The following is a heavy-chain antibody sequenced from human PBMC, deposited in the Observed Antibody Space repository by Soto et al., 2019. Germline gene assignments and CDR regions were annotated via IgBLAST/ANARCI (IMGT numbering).Heavy chain of an antibody. V-gene: IGHV4-59*08. J-gene: IGHJ6*03. Sequence: PSETLCLTCAVSGGSISSYYWSWIRQPPGKGLEWIGYIYYSGSTNYNPSLKSRVTISVDTSKNQFSLKLSSVTAADTAVYYCARTDYGDSRGYYYYMDVWGKGTTVTVSS. CDR3: ARTDYGDSRGYYYYMDV. CDR1: GGSISSYY. CDR2: IYYSGST. D-gene: IGHD4-17*01.